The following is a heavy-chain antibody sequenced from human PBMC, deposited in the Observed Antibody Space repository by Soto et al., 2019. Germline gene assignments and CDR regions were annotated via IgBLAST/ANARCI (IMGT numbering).Heavy chain of an antibody. CDR2: IYYSGST. CDR1: SFTSYW. D-gene: IGHD6-25*01. J-gene: IGHJ3*02. V-gene: IGHV4-39*07. CDR3: ASQPMGGAFDI. Sequence: SFTSYWIGWVRQMPGKGLEWMGSIYYSGSTYYNPSLKSRVTISVDTSKNQFSLKLSSVTAADTAVYYCASQPMGGAFDIWGKGTMVTVSS.